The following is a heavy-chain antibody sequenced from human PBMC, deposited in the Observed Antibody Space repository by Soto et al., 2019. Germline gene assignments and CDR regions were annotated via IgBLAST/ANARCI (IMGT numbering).Heavy chain of an antibody. CDR1: GFTFSSYW. V-gene: IGHV3-7*01. Sequence: GGSLRLSCAASGFTFSSYWMSWVRQAPGKGLEWVANIKQDGSEKYYVDSLKGRFTIPRCNAKNSLYLQMNSLRAEDTAVYDCARDCRYCSSTICFYDYYYGMDVWGQGSTVTVSS. D-gene: IGHD2-2*01. CDR3: ARDCRYCSSTICFYDYYYGMDV. J-gene: IGHJ6*02. CDR2: IKQDGSEK.